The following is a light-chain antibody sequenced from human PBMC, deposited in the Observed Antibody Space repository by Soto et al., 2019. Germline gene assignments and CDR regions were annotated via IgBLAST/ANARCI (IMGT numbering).Light chain of an antibody. V-gene: IGKV3-20*01. CDR2: AAY. J-gene: IGKJ3*01. CDR3: QQFGSSPGFT. CDR1: QSINNRY. Sequence: EIVLTQSPGTLSLSPGERATLSCRASQSINNRYLAWYQQKPGQAPRLLIYAAYSRATGIPDRFSGSGSGTDFTLTISRLEPEEFAVYYCQQFGSSPGFTFGPGTKVDIK.